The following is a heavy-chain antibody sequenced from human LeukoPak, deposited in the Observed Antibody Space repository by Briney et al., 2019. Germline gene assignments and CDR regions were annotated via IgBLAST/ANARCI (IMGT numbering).Heavy chain of an antibody. CDR1: GFTFSSYA. V-gene: IGHV3-30-3*01. J-gene: IGHJ4*02. CDR2: ISYDGSNK. Sequence: PGGSLRLSCAASGFTFSSYAMHWVRQAPGKGLEWVAVISYDGSNKYYADSVKGRFTISRGNSKNTLYLQMNSLRAEDTAVYYCASARDDWGQGTLVTVSS. CDR3: ASARDD.